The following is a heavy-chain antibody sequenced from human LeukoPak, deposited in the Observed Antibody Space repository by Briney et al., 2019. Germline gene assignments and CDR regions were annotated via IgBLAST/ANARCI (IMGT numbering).Heavy chain of an antibody. Sequence: GGSLRLSCAASGFSFSSYSMNWVRQVPGKGLEWVSPITSRSSYINYADSATGRFTISRDNAKNSVYLQMNSLRAEDTAVYYCARVLLGATTINYYYYYMDVWGKGTTVTVSS. CDR1: GFSFSSYS. J-gene: IGHJ6*03. V-gene: IGHV3-21*01. D-gene: IGHD1-26*01. CDR2: ITSRSSYI. CDR3: ARVLLGATTINYYYYYMDV.